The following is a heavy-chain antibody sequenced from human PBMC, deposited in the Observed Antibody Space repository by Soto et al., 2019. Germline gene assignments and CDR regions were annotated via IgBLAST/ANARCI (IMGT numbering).Heavy chain of an antibody. J-gene: IGHJ6*02. CDR3: ARDKLELRDYYGMDV. Sequence: QVQLQESGPGLVKPSGTLSLHCGVSGGSINNSNYWTWVRQAPGKGLEWIGDIHHLGKTNYNPSLKTRVTISIDKSNNQFTLRLTSVTAADTAVYYCARDKLELRDYYGMDVWGQGTTVTVSS. D-gene: IGHD1-7*01. V-gene: IGHV4-4*02. CDR1: GGSINNSNY. CDR2: IHHLGKT.